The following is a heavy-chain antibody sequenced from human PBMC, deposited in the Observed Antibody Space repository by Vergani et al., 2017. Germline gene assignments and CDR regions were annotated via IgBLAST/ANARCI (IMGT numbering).Heavy chain of an antibody. CDR3: ARGMTTETTDLDGFDI. CDR2: ISASGAPT. Sequence: EVQLLESGGDLVQPGGSLRLSCTASGFIFSTYAMSWVRQAPGKGLEWVSGISASGAPTYYADSVKGRVTLTRDDSKNTLHLQMNSLRPEDTAVYYCARGMTTETTDLDGFDIWGQGTMVSVSS. V-gene: IGHV3-23*01. D-gene: IGHD4-17*01. J-gene: IGHJ3*02. CDR1: GFIFSTYA.